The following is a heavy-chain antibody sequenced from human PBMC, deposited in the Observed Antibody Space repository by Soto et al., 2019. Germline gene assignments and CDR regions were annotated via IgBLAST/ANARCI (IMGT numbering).Heavy chain of an antibody. Sequence: ASVKVSCKASGGTFSSSTISWLRQAPGKGLEWMGGFDPEDGETIYAQKFQGRVTMTEDTSTDTAYMELSSLRSEDTAVYYCATDRWLRGFDYWGQGTLVTVSS. CDR3: ATDRWLRGFDY. CDR1: GGTFSSST. CDR2: FDPEDGET. D-gene: IGHD3-10*01. V-gene: IGHV1-24*01. J-gene: IGHJ4*02.